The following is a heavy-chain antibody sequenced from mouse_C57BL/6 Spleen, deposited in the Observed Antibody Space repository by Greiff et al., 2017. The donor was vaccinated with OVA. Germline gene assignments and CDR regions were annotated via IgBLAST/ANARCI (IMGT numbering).Heavy chain of an antibody. Sequence: EVQLMESGPELVKPGASVKMSCKASGYTFTDYTMHWVKQSPGKSLEWIGYINPNNGGTSYNQKFKGKATLTVDKSSSTAYMQLRSLTSEDSAVYYCAREKIYVFAYWGQGTLVTVSA. CDR1: GYTFTDYT. J-gene: IGHJ3*01. V-gene: IGHV1-22*01. CDR2: INPNNGGT. CDR3: AREKIYVFAY. D-gene: IGHD1-1*01.